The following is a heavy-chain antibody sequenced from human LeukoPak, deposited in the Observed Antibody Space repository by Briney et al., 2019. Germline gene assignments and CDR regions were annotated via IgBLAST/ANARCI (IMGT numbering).Heavy chain of an antibody. V-gene: IGHV3-30*02. J-gene: IGHJ4*02. D-gene: IGHD3-10*01. CDR1: GFTFSSYG. Sequence: PGGSLRLSCAASGFTFSSYGMHWVRQAPGKGLEWVAFIRYDGSNKYYADSVKGRFTISRDNSKNTLYLQMNSLRAEDTAVYYCAKRSLLWFGELSHFDYWGQGTLVTVSS. CDR2: IRYDGSNK. CDR3: AKRSLLWFGELSHFDY.